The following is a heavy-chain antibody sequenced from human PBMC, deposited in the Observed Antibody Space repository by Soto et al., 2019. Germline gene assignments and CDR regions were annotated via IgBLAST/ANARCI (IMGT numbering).Heavy chain of an antibody. V-gene: IGHV4-31*03. CDR3: AKEGEGGYSCGYWFDY. CDR1: GGSISSGCYY. CDR2: IYYSGST. D-gene: IGHD5-18*01. Sequence: SETLSLTCPVSGGSISSGCYYWSWIRQHPGKGLEWIGYIYYSGSTYYNPSLKSRVTISVDTSKNQFSLKLSSVTAADTAIYYCAKEGEGGYSCGYWFDYWGQGTLVTVSS. J-gene: IGHJ4*02.